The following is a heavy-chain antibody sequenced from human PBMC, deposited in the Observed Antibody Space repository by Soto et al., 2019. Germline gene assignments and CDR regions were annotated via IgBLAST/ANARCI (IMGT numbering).Heavy chain of an antibody. Sequence: HSETLSLTCTAAGRDSRSRCSYWDWIRQTPGKGLEFIGSMYYSGSTYYNPSLKSRLTISVDTSKNQFTLKLISVTAADTAVYYCAVVDSTGNWFDPWGEGALVTVSS. V-gene: IGHV4-39*01. D-gene: IGHD6-25*01. CDR3: AVVDSTGNWFDP. CDR2: MYYSGST. J-gene: IGHJ5*02. CDR1: GRDSRSRCSY.